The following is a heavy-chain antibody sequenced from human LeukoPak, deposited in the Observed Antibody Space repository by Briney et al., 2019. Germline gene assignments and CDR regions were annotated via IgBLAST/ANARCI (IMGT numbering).Heavy chain of an antibody. Sequence: ASVKVSCKASGGTFSSYAISWVRQAPGQGLEWMGWMNPNSGNTGHAQKFQGRVTIPRNTTISAANMELSSPRSEDTAVYYCARGTLKNLYDFWSGYYTYYFDYWGQGTLVTVSS. CDR1: GGTFSSYA. D-gene: IGHD3-3*01. CDR3: ARGTLKNLYDFWSGYYTYYFDY. CDR2: MNPNSGNT. V-gene: IGHV1-8*02. J-gene: IGHJ4*02.